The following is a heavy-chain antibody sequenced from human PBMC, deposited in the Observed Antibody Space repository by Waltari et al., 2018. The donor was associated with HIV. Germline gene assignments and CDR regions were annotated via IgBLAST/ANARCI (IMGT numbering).Heavy chain of an antibody. J-gene: IGHJ4*02. CDR3: ATSRTFDY. V-gene: IGHV3-7*01. CDR1: GFTFSSYW. CDR2: IKQDGSYK. Sequence: DVQLVESGGGLVQPGGSLRLSCIASGFTFSSYWMSWVRQAPGKGRECVANIKQDGSYKHYVDSVKGRFTISRDNVKNSLYLQMNSLRAEDTAVYYCATSRTFDYWGQGTLVTVSS.